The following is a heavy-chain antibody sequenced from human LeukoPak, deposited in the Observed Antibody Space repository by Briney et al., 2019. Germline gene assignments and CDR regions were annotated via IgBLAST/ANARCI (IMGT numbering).Heavy chain of an antibody. Sequence: VGSLRHSCAAPGFTFSSYAMHWVRQAPGKGLEWVAVISYDGSNKYYAVSVKGRFTISRDNSKNTLYLQMNSLRAEDTAVYYCARDALSRDSYYFDYWGQGTLVTVSS. J-gene: IGHJ4*02. CDR2: ISYDGSNK. V-gene: IGHV3-30*04. D-gene: IGHD2/OR15-2a*01. CDR3: ARDALSRDSYYFDY. CDR1: GFTFSSYA.